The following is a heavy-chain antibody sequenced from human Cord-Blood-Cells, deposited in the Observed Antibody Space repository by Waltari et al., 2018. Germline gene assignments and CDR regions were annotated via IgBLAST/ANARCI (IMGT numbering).Heavy chain of an antibody. V-gene: IGHV3-30*02. CDR2: RRYDGSNK. J-gene: IGHJ1*01. CDR3: ARPYYDFWSGYLEYFQH. CDR1: GFTFSSYG. Sequence: QVQLVESGGGVVQPGGSLRLSCAASGFTFSSYGMHWVRQAPGKGLEWVAVRRYDGSNKDYADSVKGRFTIARDNSKNTLYLQMNSLRAEDTAVYYCARPYYDFWSGYLEYFQHWGQGTLVTVSS. D-gene: IGHD3-3*01.